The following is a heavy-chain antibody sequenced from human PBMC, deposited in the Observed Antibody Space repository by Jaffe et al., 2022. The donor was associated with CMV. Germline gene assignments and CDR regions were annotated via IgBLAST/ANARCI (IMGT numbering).Heavy chain of an antibody. Sequence: QVQLVESGGGVVQPGRSLRLSCAASGFTFSSYGMHWVRQAPGKGLEWVAVISYDGSNKYYADSVKGRFTISRDNSKNTLYLQMNSLRAEDTAVYYCAKDRAGSYSNYYYYGMDVWGQGTTVTVSS. CDR1: GFTFSSYG. V-gene: IGHV3-30*18. D-gene: IGHD3-10*01. CDR3: AKDRAGSYSNYYYYGMDV. CDR2: ISYDGSNK. J-gene: IGHJ6*02.